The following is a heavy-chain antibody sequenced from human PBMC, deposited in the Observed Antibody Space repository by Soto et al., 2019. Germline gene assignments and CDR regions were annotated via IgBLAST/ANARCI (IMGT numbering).Heavy chain of an antibody. CDR3: ARLRGLRFLEWSYLP. D-gene: IGHD3-3*01. CDR2: IIPIFGTA. J-gene: IGHJ5*02. V-gene: IGHV1-69*13. CDR1: GGTFSSYA. Sequence: SVKVSCKASGGTFSSYAISWVRQAPGQGLEWMGGIIPIFGTANYAQKFQGRVTITADESTSTAYMELSSLRSEDTAVYYCARLRGLRFLEWSYLPWGQGTLVTVSS.